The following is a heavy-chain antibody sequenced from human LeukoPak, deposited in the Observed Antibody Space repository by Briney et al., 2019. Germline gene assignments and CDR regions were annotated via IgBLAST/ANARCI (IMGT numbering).Heavy chain of an antibody. V-gene: IGHV3-21*04. J-gene: IGHJ4*02. Sequence: KSGGSLRLSCAASGFTFSSYSMNWVRQAPGKAREWFSSISSSSSYIYYADSVKGRFTISRDNSKNTLYLQMNSLRAEDTAVYYCARGTNSGSYGSFGYWGQGTLVTVSS. CDR1: GFTFSSYS. D-gene: IGHD1-26*01. CDR3: ARGTNSGSYGSFGY. CDR2: ISSSSSYI.